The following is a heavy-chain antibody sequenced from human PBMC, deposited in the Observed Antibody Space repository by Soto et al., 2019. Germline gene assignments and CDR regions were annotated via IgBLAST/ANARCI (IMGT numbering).Heavy chain of an antibody. D-gene: IGHD3-22*01. J-gene: IGHJ5*02. Sequence: GASVKVSCKASGVTFSSYAISWVRQSPGQGLEWMGGIIPIFGTANYAQKFQGRVTITADESTSTAYMELSSLRSEDTAVYYCARDPVHYYDSSGYSFDPWGQGTLVTVSS. CDR1: GVTFSSYA. CDR3: ARDPVHYYDSSGYSFDP. CDR2: IIPIFGTA. V-gene: IGHV1-69*13.